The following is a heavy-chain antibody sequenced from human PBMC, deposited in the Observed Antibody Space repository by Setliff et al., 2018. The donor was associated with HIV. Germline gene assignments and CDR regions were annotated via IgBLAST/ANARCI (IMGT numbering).Heavy chain of an antibody. CDR2: VYYSGST. J-gene: IGHJ4*02. CDR1: GGSISSSGPGYY. CDR3: ARDHSSSPLAVQ. D-gene: IGHD6-6*01. V-gene: IGHV4-39*02. Sequence: PSETLSLTCTVSGGSISSSGPGYYWGWVRQAPGGGLEWIGSVYYSGSTYYNPSLKSRVTISLDTSKNQLSLRLTSMTAADTAVYYCARDHSSSPLAVQWGQGTLVTVSS.